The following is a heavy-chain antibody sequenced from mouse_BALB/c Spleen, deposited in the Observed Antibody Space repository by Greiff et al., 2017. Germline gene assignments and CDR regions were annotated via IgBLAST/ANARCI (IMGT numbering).Heavy chain of an antibody. CDR1: GYTFTEYI. V-gene: IGHV1-62-2*01. Sequence: VQLQQSGAGLVKPGASVKLSCKASGYTFTEYIIHWVKQRSGQGLEWIGWFYPGSGSIKYNEKFKDKATLTADKSSSTVYMELSRLTSEDSAVYFCARHEGGNYPYYYAMDYWGQGTSVTVSS. CDR2: FYPGSGSI. J-gene: IGHJ4*01. CDR3: ARHEGGNYPYYYAMDY. D-gene: IGHD2-1*01.